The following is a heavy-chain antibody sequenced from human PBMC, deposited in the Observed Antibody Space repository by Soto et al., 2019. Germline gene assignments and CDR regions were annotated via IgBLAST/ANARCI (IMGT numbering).Heavy chain of an antibody. CDR2: IIPIFGTA. D-gene: IGHD2-15*01. J-gene: IGHJ6*02. CDR3: ARGYCSGGSCYLGDYYYYGMDV. V-gene: IGHV1-69*12. CDR1: GGTFSSYA. Sequence: QVQLVQSGAEVKKPGSSVKVSCKASGGTFSSYAISWVRQAPGQGLEWMGGIIPIFGTANYAQKFQGRVTITADESTSTAYMGLSRLRSEDMAVYYCARGYCSGGSCYLGDYYYYGMDVWGQGTTVTVSS.